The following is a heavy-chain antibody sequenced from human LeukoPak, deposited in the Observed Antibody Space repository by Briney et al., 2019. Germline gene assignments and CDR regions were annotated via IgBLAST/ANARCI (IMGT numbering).Heavy chain of an antibody. J-gene: IGHJ5*02. D-gene: IGHD1/OR15-1a*01. CDR3: AKNPDWDMINWFDP. Sequence: GGSLRLSCAASGFTFSDYYMSWIRQAPGKGLEWVSYISSSGSTTYYADSVKGRFTISRDNSKNTLYLQMNSLRAEDTAVYYCAKNPDWDMINWFDPWGQGTLVTVSS. V-gene: IGHV3-11*01. CDR2: ISSSGSTT. CDR1: GFTFSDYY.